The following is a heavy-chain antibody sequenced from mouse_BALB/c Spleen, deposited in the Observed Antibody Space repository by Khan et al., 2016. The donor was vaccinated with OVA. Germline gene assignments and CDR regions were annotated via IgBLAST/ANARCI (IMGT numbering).Heavy chain of an antibody. D-gene: IGHD1-1*01. CDR1: GYTFINYW. V-gene: IGHV1-7*01. CDR2: INPSTGYT. CDR3: ARRGLRWDFDY. J-gene: IGHJ2*01. Sequence: VQLVESGAELAKPGASVKMSCKASGYTFINYWILWVKQRPGQGLEWIGYINPSTGYTEYNQNFKDKATLTADQSSSTAYMQLSSLTSEDSAVYYCARRGLRWDFDYWGQGTTLTVSS.